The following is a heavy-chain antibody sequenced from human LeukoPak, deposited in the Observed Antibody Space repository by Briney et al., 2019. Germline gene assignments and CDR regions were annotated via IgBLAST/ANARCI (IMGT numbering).Heavy chain of an antibody. V-gene: IGHV3-21*01. CDR1: GFTFSRYS. Sequence: PGGSLRLSCAASGFTFSRYSMNWVRQAPGKGLEWVSSISSSSSYIYYADSVKGRFTISRDNAKNSLYLQMNSRRAEDTAVYYCARGGYGDAFDIWGQGTMATVSS. CDR3: ARGGYGDAFDI. CDR2: ISSSSSYI. D-gene: IGHD5-12*01. J-gene: IGHJ3*02.